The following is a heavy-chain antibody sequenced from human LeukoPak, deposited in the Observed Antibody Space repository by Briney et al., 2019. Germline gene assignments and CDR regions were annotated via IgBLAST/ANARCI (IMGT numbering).Heavy chain of an antibody. CDR3: AREDYDFWSGYYPNWFDP. CDR2: INTNTGNP. CDR1: GYTFTSYA. V-gene: IGHV7-4-1*02. J-gene: IGHJ5*02. Sequence: GASVKVPCKASGYTFTSYAMNWVRQAPGQGLEWMGWINTNTGNPTYAQGFTGRFVFSLDTSVSTAYLQISSLKAEDTAVYYCAREDYDFWSGYYPNWFDPWGQGTLVTVSS. D-gene: IGHD3-3*01.